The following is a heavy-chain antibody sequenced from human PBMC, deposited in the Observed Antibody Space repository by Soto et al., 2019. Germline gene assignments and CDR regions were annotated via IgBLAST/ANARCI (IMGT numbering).Heavy chain of an antibody. CDR2: ISYGGSYE. J-gene: IGHJ4*01. CDR3: AKDPHLRGGQLWLLPYSDY. V-gene: IGHV3-30*18. CDR1: GFTFSNYA. Sequence: QVQLVDSGGGVVQPGRSLRLSCAASGFTFSNYAMHWVRQAPGKGLEWVAVISYGGSYEFYADSVKGRFTISRDNSKNTLFLQMNSLRAEDTAVYYCAKDPHLRGGQLWLLPYSDYWGQGTPVTVSS. D-gene: IGHD5-18*01.